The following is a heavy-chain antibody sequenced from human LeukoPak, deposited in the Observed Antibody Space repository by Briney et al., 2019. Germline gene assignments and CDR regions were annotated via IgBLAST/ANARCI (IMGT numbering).Heavy chain of an antibody. CDR2: ITSSSDYI. CDR3: VRESVYYDSSGYYNVLDY. J-gene: IGHJ4*02. CDR1: GFTFSSHS. V-gene: IGHV3-21*01. D-gene: IGHD3-22*01. Sequence: GGSLRLSCAASGFTFSSHSMNWVRQAPGKGLEWVSVITSSSDYIYYADSQKGRFTVSRDNAKNSLYLQVNSLRAEDTAVYCCVRESVYYDSSGYYNVLDYWGQGTLVTVSS.